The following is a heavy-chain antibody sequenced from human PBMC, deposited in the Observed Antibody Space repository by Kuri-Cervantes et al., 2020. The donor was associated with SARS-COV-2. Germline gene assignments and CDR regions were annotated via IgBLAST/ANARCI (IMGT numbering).Heavy chain of an antibody. CDR3: AIHDYGDYGLHCFDP. Sequence: SETLSLTCTVSGDSMNSGDFYWTWIRQPPGKGLEWIGSIDYSGSTSYNPSLRSRVTISVDTSKNQFSLKLTSVTAADTAVYYCAIHDYGDYGLHCFDPWGQGTLVTVSS. J-gene: IGHJ5*02. CDR1: GDSMNSGDFY. V-gene: IGHV4-39*01. CDR2: IDYSGST. D-gene: IGHD4-17*01.